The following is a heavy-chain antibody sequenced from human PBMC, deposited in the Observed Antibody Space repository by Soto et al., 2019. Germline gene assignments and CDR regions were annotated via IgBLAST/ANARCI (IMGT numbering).Heavy chain of an antibody. D-gene: IGHD5-18*01. V-gene: IGHV3-23*01. J-gene: IGHJ6*02. CDR3: AKDGGYSYGYSPRYYYGMDV. CDR2: ISGSGGST. Sequence: PGGSLRLSCAAFGFTFSSYAMSWVRQAPGKGLEWVSAISGSGGSTYYADSVKGRFTISRDNSKNTLYLQMNSLRAEDTAVYYCAKDGGYSYGYSPRYYYGMDVWGQGTTVTVSS. CDR1: GFTFSSYA.